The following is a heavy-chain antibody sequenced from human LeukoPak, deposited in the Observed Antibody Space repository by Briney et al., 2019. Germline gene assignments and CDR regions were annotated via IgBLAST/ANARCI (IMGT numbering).Heavy chain of an antibody. Sequence: SETLSLTCTVSGYSISSGYYWGWIRHPPGKGLEWIGSIYHSGATYYSPSLKSRVTISLDTSKNQFSLKLSSVTAADTAVYYCARTEWEVADYWGQGTLVTVSS. CDR3: ARTEWEVADY. D-gene: IGHD1-26*01. CDR2: IYHSGAT. V-gene: IGHV4-38-2*02. J-gene: IGHJ4*02. CDR1: GYSISSGYY.